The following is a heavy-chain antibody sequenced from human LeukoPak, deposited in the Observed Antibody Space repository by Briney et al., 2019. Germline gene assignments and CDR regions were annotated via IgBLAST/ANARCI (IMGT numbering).Heavy chain of an antibody. V-gene: IGHV3-23*01. CDR1: GFTFSNYA. D-gene: IGHD6-19*01. CDR2: ISGSGGST. CDR3: ARTYSSAWWGTNWFDP. Sequence: GGSLRLSCAASGFTFSNYALSWVRQAPGKGLKWVSAISGSGGSTYYADSEKGRFTVSRDNSKNTLYLQMNSLRAEDTAVFYCARTYSSAWWGTNWFDPWGQGTLVTVSS. J-gene: IGHJ5*02.